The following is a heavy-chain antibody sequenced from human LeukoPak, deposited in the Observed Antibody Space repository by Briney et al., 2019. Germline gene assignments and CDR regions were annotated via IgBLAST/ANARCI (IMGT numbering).Heavy chain of an antibody. D-gene: IGHD3-3*01. CDR2: IYSGGST. V-gene: IGHV3-53*01. CDR3: ARGLRFLEWLLPYYDY. J-gene: IGHJ4*02. Sequence: GGSLRLSCAASGFTVSSNYMSWVRQAPGKVLEWVSVIYSGGSTYYADSVKGRFTISRDNSKNTLYLQMNSLRAEDTAVYYCARGLRFLEWLLPYYDYWGQGTLVTVSS. CDR1: GFTVSSNY.